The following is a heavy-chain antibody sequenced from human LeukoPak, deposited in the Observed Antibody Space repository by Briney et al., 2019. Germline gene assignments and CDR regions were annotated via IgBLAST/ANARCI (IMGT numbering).Heavy chain of an antibody. CDR1: GFTFSNAW. CDR2: IKSKTDGGTT. CDR3: TTRRAAAGPSY. Sequence: GGSLRLSCAAPGFTFSNAWMSWVRQAPGKGLEWVGRIKSKTDGGTTDYAARVKGRFTISRDDSKNTLYLQMNSLKTEDTAVYYCTTRRAAAGPSYWGQGTLVTVSS. V-gene: IGHV3-15*01. D-gene: IGHD6-13*01. J-gene: IGHJ4*02.